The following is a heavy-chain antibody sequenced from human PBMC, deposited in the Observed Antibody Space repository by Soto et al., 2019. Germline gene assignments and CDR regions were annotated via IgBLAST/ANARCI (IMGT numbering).Heavy chain of an antibody. V-gene: IGHV3-66*01. J-gene: IGHJ4*02. CDR3: ASPSPGYYYDSSGYYC. D-gene: IGHD3-22*01. Sequence: GGSLRLSCAASGFTFTNAWMSWVRQAPGKGLEWVSVIYSGGSTYYADSVKGRFTISRDNSKNTLYLQMNSLRAEDTAVYYCASPSPGYYYDSSGYYCWGQGTLVTVSS. CDR2: IYSGGST. CDR1: GFTFTNAW.